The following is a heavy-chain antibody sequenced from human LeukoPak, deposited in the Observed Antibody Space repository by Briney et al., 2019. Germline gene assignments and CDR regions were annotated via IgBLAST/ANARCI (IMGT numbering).Heavy chain of an antibody. V-gene: IGHV3-21*01. J-gene: IGHJ4*02. Sequence: GGSLRLSCAASGFTFSSYSMNWVRQAPGKGLEWVSSISSSSSYIYYADSVKGRFTISRDNAKNSLYLQMNSLRAEDTAVYYCAREMYSSSWYFDYWGQGTLVTVSS. D-gene: IGHD6-13*01. CDR1: GFTFSSYS. CDR3: AREMYSSSWYFDY. CDR2: ISSSSSYI.